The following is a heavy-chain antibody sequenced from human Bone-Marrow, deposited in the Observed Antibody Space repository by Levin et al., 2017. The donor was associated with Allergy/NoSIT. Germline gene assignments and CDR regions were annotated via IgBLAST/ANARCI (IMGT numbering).Heavy chain of an antibody. CDR2: TNPSSAGS. J-gene: IGHJ5*02. V-gene: IGHV1-46*01. Sequence: PEASVKVSCKTSGYTFTDYYIHWLRQAPGQGPEWMGITNPSSAGSDYSKKFRGRISMTTDTSRRTVYMDLTSMRFEDTAIYFCARGTPPTSVVARVAWFDPWGPGTLVTVSS. D-gene: IGHD2-2*01. CDR3: ARGTPPTSVVARVAWFDP. CDR1: GYTFTDYY.